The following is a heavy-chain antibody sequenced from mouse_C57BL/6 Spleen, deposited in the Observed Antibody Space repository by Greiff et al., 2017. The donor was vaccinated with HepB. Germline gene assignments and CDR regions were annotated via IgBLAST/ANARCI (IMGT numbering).Heavy chain of an antibody. CDR2: IDPNSGGT. D-gene: IGHD2-5*01. CDR3: ARSPYYSNYDWFAY. CDR1: GYTFTSYW. V-gene: IGHV1-72*01. J-gene: IGHJ3*01. Sequence: QVQLQQPGAELVKPGASVKLSCKASGYTFTSYWMHWVKQRPGRGLEWIGRIDPNSGGTKYNEKFKSKATLTVDKPSSTAYMQRSSLTSEDSAVYYCARSPYYSNYDWFAYWGQGTLVTVSA.